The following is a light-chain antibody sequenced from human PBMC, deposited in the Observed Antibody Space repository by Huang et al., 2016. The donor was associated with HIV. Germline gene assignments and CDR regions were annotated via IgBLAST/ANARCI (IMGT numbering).Light chain of an antibody. Sequence: EIVMTQSPATLSVSPGERVILSCRASESVGSSLAWYQQKPGQAPRLLIYGASTRASGVPPRFSGSGSGTEFTLSISGLQSADFAVYYCQQYDKLPPLLTFGGGTKVEIK. CDR3: QQYDKLPPLLT. CDR2: GAS. J-gene: IGKJ4*01. V-gene: IGKV3-15*01. CDR1: ESVGSS.